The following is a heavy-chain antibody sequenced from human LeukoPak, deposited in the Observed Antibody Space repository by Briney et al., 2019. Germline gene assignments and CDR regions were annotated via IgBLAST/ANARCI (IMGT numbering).Heavy chain of an antibody. V-gene: IGHV1-2*02. CDR1: GYTFTGYY. CDR3: AREAGGKYCGSTSCHRPVDY. Sequence: GASVKVSCKASGYTFTGYYMHWVRQAPGQGLEWMGWINPNSGGTNYAQKFQGRVTMTRDTSISTAYMELSRLRSDDTAVYYCAREAGGKYCGSTSCHRPVDYWGQGTLVTVSS. D-gene: IGHD2-2*01. CDR2: INPNSGGT. J-gene: IGHJ4*02.